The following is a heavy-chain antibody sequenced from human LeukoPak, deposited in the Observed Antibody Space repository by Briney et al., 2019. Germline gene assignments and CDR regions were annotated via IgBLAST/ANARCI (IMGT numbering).Heavy chain of an antibody. J-gene: IGHJ6*02. CDR2: ISWNSGSI. CDR1: GFTFDDYA. CDR3: AKDIMVMYSSGGGMDV. D-gene: IGHD6-19*01. V-gene: IGHV3-9*01. Sequence: GRSLRLSCAASGFTFDDYAMHWVRQAPGKGLEWVSGISWNSGSIGYADSVKGRFTISRDNAKNSLYQQMNSLRAEDTALYYCAKDIMVMYSSGGGMDVWGQGTTVTVSS.